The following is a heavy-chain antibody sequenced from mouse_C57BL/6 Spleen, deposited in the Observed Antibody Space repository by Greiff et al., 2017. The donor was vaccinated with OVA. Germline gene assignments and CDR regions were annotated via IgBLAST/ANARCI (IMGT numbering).Heavy chain of an antibody. Sequence: VKLMESGPGLVAPSQSLSITCTVSGFSLTSYGVDWVRQSPGKGLEWLGVIWGVGSTNYNSALKSRLSISKDNSKSQVFLKMNSLQTDDTAMYYCARRDYGNEFAYWGQGTLVTVSA. D-gene: IGHD2-1*01. J-gene: IGHJ3*01. CDR3: ARRDYGNEFAY. V-gene: IGHV2-6*01. CDR2: IWGVGST. CDR1: GFSLTSYG.